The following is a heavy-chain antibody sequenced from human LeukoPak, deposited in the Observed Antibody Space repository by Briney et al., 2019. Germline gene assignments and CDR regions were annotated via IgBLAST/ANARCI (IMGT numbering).Heavy chain of an antibody. J-gene: IGHJ6*03. CDR2: IIPIFGTA. V-gene: IGHV1-69*05. CDR3: ATDTAMALYYYYYMDV. CDR1: GGTFSSYA. D-gene: IGHD5-18*01. Sequence: SVKVSCKASGGTFSSYAISWVRQAPGQGLEWMGRIIPIFGTANYAPKFQGRVTITTEESTSTAYMELSSLRSEDAAVYYCATDTAMALYYYYYMDVWGKGTTVTLSS.